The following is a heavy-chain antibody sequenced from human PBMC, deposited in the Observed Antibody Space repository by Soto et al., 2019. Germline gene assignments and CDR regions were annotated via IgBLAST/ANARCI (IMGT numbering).Heavy chain of an antibody. CDR1: GYTFTSYA. D-gene: IGHD6-19*01. Sequence: GASVKVSCKASGYTFTSYAMHWVRQAPGQRLEWMGWINAGNGNTKYSQKFQGRVTITRDTSASTAYMELSSLRSEDTAVYYCARDLGVIEWAVAGRTEWAFDIWGQGTMVTVSS. J-gene: IGHJ3*02. CDR2: INAGNGNT. CDR3: ARDLGVIEWAVAGRTEWAFDI. V-gene: IGHV1-3*01.